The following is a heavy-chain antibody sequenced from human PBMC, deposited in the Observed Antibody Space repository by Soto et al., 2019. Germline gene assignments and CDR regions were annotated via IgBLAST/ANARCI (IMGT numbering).Heavy chain of an antibody. J-gene: IGHJ5*02. V-gene: IGHV3-30-3*02. D-gene: IGHD2-21*02. CDR1: GFTFSSYS. CDR2: ISYDGNRI. Sequence: QVQLVESGGGVVQRGGSLRLSCAASGFTFSSYSMNWVRQSPGKGLEWVAVISYDGNRIYYADSVKGRFTISRDNAKNTMFLQMSGLRPEDTAVYYCARGLVVTAKDWFDLWGQGTQVTVSS. CDR3: ARGLVVTAKDWFDL.